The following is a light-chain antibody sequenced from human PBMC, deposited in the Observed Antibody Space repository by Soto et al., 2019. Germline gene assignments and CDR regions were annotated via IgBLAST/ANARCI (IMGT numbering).Light chain of an antibody. CDR2: DVS. CDR3: SSYTSSSTPHVV. V-gene: IGLV2-14*01. CDR1: SSDVGGYNY. J-gene: IGLJ2*01. Sequence: QSALTQPASVSRSPGQSITISCTGTSSDVGGYNYVSWYQQHPGKAPKLMIYDVSNRPSGVSNRFSGSKSGNTASLTISGLQAEDEADYYCSSYTSSSTPHVVFGGGTKLTVL.